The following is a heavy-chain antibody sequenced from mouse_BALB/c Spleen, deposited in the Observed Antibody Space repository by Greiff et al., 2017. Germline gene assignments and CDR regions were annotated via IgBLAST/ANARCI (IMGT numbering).Heavy chain of an antibody. CDR3: ARLSTARYFDV. CDR2: ISSGSSTI. J-gene: IGHJ1*01. CDR1: GFTFSSFG. V-gene: IGHV5-17*02. Sequence: EVQRVESGGGLVQPGGSRKLSCAASGFTFSSFGMHWVRQAPEKGLEWVAYISSGSSTIYYADTVKGRFTISRDNPKNTLFLQMTSLRSEDTAMYYCARLSTARYFDVWGAGTTVTVSS. D-gene: IGHD1-2*01.